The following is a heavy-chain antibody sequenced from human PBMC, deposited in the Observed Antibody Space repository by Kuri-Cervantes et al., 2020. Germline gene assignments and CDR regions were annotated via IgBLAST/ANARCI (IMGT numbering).Heavy chain of an antibody. CDR3: ARGRGYSYGISRGYMDV. CDR1: GFTFSSYA. J-gene: IGHJ6*03. D-gene: IGHD5-18*01. CDR2: ISGSGGST. Sequence: GESLKISCAASGFTFSSYAMSWVRQAPGKGLEWVSAISGSGGSTYYADSVKGRFTISRENAKNSLYLQMNSLRAGDTAVYYCARGRGYSYGISRGYMDVWGKGPRSPSP. V-gene: IGHV3-23*01.